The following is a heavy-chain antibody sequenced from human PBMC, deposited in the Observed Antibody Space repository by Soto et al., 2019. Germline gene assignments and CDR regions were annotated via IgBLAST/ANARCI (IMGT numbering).Heavy chain of an antibody. V-gene: IGHV4-30-4*01. CDR1: GGSISSVNYY. D-gene: IGHD2-2*01. J-gene: IGHJ4*02. CDR3: ARVLSNCISTSCLLGFDY. CDR2: IYYSGST. Sequence: SETLSLTCTVSGGSISSVNYYWSWIRQPPGKGLEWIGYIYYSGSTYYNPSLKSRVTISVDTSKNQFSLKLSSVTAADTAVYYCARVLSNCISTSCLLGFDYWGQGTLVTVSS.